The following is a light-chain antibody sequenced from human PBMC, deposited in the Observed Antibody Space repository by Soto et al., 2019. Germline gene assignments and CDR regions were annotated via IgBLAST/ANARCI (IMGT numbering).Light chain of an antibody. Sequence: DIQLTQSPSTLSASVGDEVTITCRASQTINTWLAWYQQRPGQAPKLLIYDASSLQSGVPSRFSGSGSGTHFILTISSLQPDDFATYCCQQYNTYSGTFGQGTSVQS. V-gene: IGKV1-5*01. CDR2: DAS. CDR3: QQYNTYSGT. J-gene: IGKJ1*01. CDR1: QTINTW.